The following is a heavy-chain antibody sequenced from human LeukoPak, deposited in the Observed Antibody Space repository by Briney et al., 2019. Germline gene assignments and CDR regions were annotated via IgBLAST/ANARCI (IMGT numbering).Heavy chain of an antibody. CDR1: GGSISSGSHY. CDR2: IYTSGTT. V-gene: IGHV4-61*02. CDR3: AREFES. Sequence: SQTLSLTCTVSGGSISSGSHYWSWIRQPAGKGLEWIGLIYTSGTTKTNPSLESRVTISLDTSKNQFSLKLGSVTAADTAVYYCAREFESWGQGTLVTVSS. J-gene: IGHJ5*01.